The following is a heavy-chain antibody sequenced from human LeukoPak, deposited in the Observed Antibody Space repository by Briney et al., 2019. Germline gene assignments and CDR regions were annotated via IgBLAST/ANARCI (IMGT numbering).Heavy chain of an antibody. V-gene: IGHV5-51*01. Sequence: GESLKISCKGSGYSFTTYWIGWVRQMPGKGLEWMWVICPRDSNVRYSPSFQGQVTISADTSISTAYLQWNSLKASDTAMYYCAKSGRVGGRGYYFGMDVWGQGTTVTVSS. J-gene: IGHJ6*02. CDR2: ICPRDSNV. CDR3: AKSGRVGGRGYYFGMDV. D-gene: IGHD3-16*01. CDR1: GYSFTTYW.